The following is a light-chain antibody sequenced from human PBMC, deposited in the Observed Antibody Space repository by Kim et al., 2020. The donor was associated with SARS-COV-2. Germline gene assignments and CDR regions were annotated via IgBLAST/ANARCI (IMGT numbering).Light chain of an antibody. CDR3: QQSNSYPYT. CDR1: QSISYW. Sequence: SASVGDRVTLTCRASQSISYWLAWYQQKPGKAPKLLIYDASSFENGVPSRFSGSGSGTEFTLTISSLQPDDFATYYCQQSNSYPYTFGQGTKLEI. CDR2: DAS. V-gene: IGKV1-5*01. J-gene: IGKJ2*01.